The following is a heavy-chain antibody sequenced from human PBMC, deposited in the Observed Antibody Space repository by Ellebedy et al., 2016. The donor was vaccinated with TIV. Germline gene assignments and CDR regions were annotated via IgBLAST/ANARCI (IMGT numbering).Heavy chain of an antibody. J-gene: IGHJ5*02. CDR1: GFSFRSYW. Sequence: PGGSLRLSCVASGFSFRSYWMSWVRQAPGKGLEWVANIYQDDSNQYYVDSVKGLFTIPRDNANKSLFLQMNSLRGEDTAVYYCARRGSYGDYAVQINSWFDRWGRGTLVTVSS. CDR3: ARRGSYGDYAVQINSWFDR. D-gene: IGHD4-17*01. V-gene: IGHV3-7*01. CDR2: IYQDDSNQ.